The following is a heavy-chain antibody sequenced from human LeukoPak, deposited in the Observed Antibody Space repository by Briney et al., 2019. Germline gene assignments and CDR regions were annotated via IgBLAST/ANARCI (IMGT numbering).Heavy chain of an antibody. CDR2: ISGSGDST. CDR1: GFTFTNYA. Sequence: PGGSLRLSCAASGFTFTNYAMTWVRQAPGKGLDWVSAISGSGDSTYYADSVKGRFTISRDNSKNTLYLQMNSLRAEDTAVYYCAKGGTKTDSYYDFWSGYHYGMDVWGQGTTVTVSS. CDR3: AKGGTKTDSYYDFWSGYHYGMDV. D-gene: IGHD3-3*01. J-gene: IGHJ6*02. V-gene: IGHV3-23*01.